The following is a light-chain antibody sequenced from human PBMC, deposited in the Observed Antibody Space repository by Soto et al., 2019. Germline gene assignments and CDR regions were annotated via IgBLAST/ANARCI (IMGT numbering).Light chain of an antibody. J-gene: IGLJ1*01. Sequence: QSVLTHPASLSGSPGQSITISCTGTSSDVGGYNYVSWYQQHPGKAPKLMIYEVSNRPSGVSNRFSGSKSGNTASLTISGLQAEDEADYYCSSYTSSSTYYVFGTGTKSPS. CDR2: EVS. CDR3: SSYTSSSTYYV. V-gene: IGLV2-14*01. CDR1: SSDVGGYNY.